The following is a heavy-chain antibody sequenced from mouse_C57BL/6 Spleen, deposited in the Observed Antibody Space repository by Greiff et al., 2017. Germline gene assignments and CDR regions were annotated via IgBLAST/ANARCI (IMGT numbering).Heavy chain of an antibody. V-gene: IGHV1-55*01. D-gene: IGHD2-2*01. CDR2: IYPGSGSP. CDR1: GYTFTSYW. J-gene: IGHJ4*01. CDR3: ARRGYYVYPYYAMDY. Sequence: QVQLKQPGAELVKPGASVKMSCKASGYTFTSYWITWVKQRPGQGLEWIGDIYPGSGSPNYNEKFKSKATLTVDTSSSTAYMQLSSLTSEDSAVYYCARRGYYVYPYYAMDYWGQGTSVTVSS.